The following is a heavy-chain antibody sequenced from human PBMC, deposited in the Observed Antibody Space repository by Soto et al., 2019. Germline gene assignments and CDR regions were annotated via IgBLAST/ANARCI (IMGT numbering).Heavy chain of an antibody. CDR2: ISAYNGNT. CDR3: ARANYDILTGYYSEVPHEYFQH. CDR1: GYTFTSYG. V-gene: IGHV1-18*01. Sequence: ASVKVSCKASGYTFTSYGISWVRQAPGQGLEWKGWISAYNGNTNYAQKLQGIVTMTTDTSTSTAYMELRSLRSDDTAVYYCARANYDILTGYYSEVPHEYFQHWGQGALVTVSS. D-gene: IGHD3-9*01. J-gene: IGHJ1*01.